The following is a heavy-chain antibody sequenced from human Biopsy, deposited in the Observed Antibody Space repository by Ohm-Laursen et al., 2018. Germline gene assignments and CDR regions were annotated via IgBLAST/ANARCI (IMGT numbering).Heavy chain of an antibody. CDR1: GYKFTSYG. D-gene: IGHD6-25*01. V-gene: IGHV1-18*01. CDR3: ARIAAAGWDDC. CDR2: ISGYNGNT. Sequence: SVKVSCKASGYKFTSYGMSWVRQAPGQGFEWMGRISGYNGNTNYAQKFQGRITMTIDAATSTGYMDLRSLKSDDTAVYYCARIAAAGWDDCWGQGTLVTVSS. J-gene: IGHJ4*02.